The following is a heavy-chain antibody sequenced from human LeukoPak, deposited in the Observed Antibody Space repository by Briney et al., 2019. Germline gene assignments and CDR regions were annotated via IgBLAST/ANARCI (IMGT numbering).Heavy chain of an antibody. CDR3: AKDSAFYYIDV. CDR1: GFTFSSYS. J-gene: IGHJ6*03. Sequence: GGSLRLSCAASGFTFSSYSMNWVRQAPGKGLEWVSGISPSADIKYYADSVKGRFTISRDNSKNTLYLQMNSLKGDDTAVYYCAKDSAFYYIDVWGKGTTVIISS. CDR2: ISPSADIK. D-gene: IGHD3-10*01. V-gene: IGHV3-23*01.